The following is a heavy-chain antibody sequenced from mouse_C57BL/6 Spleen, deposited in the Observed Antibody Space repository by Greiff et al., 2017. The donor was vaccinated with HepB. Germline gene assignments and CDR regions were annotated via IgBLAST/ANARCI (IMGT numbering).Heavy chain of an antibody. CDR1: GYTFTDYN. J-gene: IGHJ4*01. CDR2: INPNNGGT. V-gene: IGHV1-18*01. CDR3: ARAHDGVYAMDY. Sequence: EVQLQQSGPELVKPGASVKIPCKASGYTFTDYNMDWVKQSHGKSLEWIGDINPNNGGTIYNQKFKGKATLTVDKSSSTAYMELRSLTSEDTAVYYCARAHDGVYAMDYWGQGTSVTVSS.